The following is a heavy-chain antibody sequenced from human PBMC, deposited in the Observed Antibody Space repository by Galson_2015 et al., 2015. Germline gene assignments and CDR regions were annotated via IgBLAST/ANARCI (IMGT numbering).Heavy chain of an antibody. V-gene: IGHV1-3*01. J-gene: IGHJ5*02. Sequence: SVKVSCKASGYTFTSYAMHWVRQAPGQRLEWMGWIDAGNSNTKYSQRFQGRVTFTTDTSASTAYMELSSLRSEDTALYYCARAKYCTPTSCYGWFDPWGQGTLVTVSS. D-gene: IGHD2-2*01. CDR2: IDAGNSNT. CDR1: GYTFTSYA. CDR3: ARAKYCTPTSCYGWFDP.